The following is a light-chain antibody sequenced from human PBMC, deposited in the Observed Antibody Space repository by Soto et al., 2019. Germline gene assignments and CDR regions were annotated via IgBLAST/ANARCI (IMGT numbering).Light chain of an antibody. J-gene: IGKJ4*01. CDR2: TVS. Sequence: DIVMTQSRLSLAVTPLDPASMSCRPSQSLVDSDDGNTYLDWYLQKPGQSPQLLIYTVSYRASGVPDRFSGSGSGTDFTLKISRVEAEDVGVYYCMQRIEFPLTFGGGTKVDIK. CDR1: QSLVDSDDGNTY. V-gene: IGKV2-40*01. CDR3: MQRIEFPLT.